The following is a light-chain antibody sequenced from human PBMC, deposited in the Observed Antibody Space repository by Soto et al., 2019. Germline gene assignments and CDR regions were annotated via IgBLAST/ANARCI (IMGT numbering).Light chain of an antibody. CDR3: TSYTSSSTYV. CDR2: DVS. Sequence: QSALTQPASVCGSPGQSITIFCTGTSSDVGSYNYVSWYQQHPGRAPKLMIYDVSSRPSGVSNRFSGSKSGNTASLTISGLQAEDEADYFCTSYTSSSTYVLGTGTKVTVL. V-gene: IGLV2-14*03. CDR1: SSDVGSYNY. J-gene: IGLJ1*01.